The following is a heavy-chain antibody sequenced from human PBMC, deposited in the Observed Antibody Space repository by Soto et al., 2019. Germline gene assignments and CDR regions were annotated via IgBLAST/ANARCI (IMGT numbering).Heavy chain of an antibody. Sequence: SQTLSLTCAISGDSVSSNSAAWSWIRQSPSRGFEWLGRTYYRSKWYNDYEVSVKSRITINPDTSKNQFSLQLNSVTPEDTAAYYCLSISTTSTPVWGQGTLVTVSS. J-gene: IGHJ4*02. CDR3: LSISTTSTPV. CDR2: TYYRSKWYN. CDR1: GDSVSSNSAA. V-gene: IGHV6-1*01. D-gene: IGHD1-1*01.